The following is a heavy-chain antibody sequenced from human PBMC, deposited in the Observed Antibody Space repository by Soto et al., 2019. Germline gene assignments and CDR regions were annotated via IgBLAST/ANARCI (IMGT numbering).Heavy chain of an antibody. CDR3: ARAPYYYDSSGYYYYYYGMDV. D-gene: IGHD3-22*01. J-gene: IGHJ6*02. V-gene: IGHV6-1*01. Sequence: PSQTLSLTCAISGDSVSSNSAAWNWIRQSPSRGLEWLGRTYYRSKWYNDYAVSVKSRITINPDTSKNQFSLQLNSVTSEDTAVYYCARAPYYYDSSGYYYYYYGMDVWGQGTTVTVSS. CDR2: TYYRSKWYN. CDR1: GDSVSSNSAA.